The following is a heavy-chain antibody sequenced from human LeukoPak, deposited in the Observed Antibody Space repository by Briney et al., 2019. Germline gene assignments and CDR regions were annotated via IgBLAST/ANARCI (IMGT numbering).Heavy chain of an antibody. CDR1: GFTFSSYS. V-gene: IGHV3-48*02. CDR3: ARGGLEWLSY. D-gene: IGHD6-19*01. CDR2: ISSSRSPI. Sequence: GGSLRLSCAASGFTFSSYSMNWVRQAPGKGLEWVSFISSSRSPIYYADSVKGRFTISRDNAKNSVYLQMNSLRDEDTAVYYCARGGLEWLSYWGQGTLVTVSS. J-gene: IGHJ4*02.